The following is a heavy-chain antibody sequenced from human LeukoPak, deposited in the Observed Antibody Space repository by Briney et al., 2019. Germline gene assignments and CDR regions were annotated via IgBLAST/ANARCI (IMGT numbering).Heavy chain of an antibody. CDR1: GGTFSRYP. CDR2: IIPIFGTA. Sequence: SVKVSCKASGGTFSRYPITWVRQAPGQGLEWMGGIIPIFGTANYAQKFQGRVTITADESTGTAYMELRSLRSDDTAVYYCAREAYYYDSSGYYPPYYYYYGMDVWGQGTTVTVSS. D-gene: IGHD3-22*01. CDR3: AREAYYYDSSGYYPPYYYYYGMDV. V-gene: IGHV1-69*13. J-gene: IGHJ6*02.